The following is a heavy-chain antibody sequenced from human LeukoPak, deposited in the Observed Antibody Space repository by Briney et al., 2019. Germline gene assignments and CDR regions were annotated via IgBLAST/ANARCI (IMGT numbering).Heavy chain of an antibody. V-gene: IGHV4-59*01. CDR3: ARLHYYDFWSGYYKDYYVMDV. CDR2: IYYSGST. Sequence: SETLSLTCTVSGGSISSYYWSWLRQPPGNGLEWIGYIYYSGSTNYNPSLKSRVTISVDTSKNQFSLKLSSVTAADTAVYYCARLHYYDFWSGYYKDYYVMDVWGQGTTVTVSS. CDR1: GGSISSYY. D-gene: IGHD3-3*01. J-gene: IGHJ6*02.